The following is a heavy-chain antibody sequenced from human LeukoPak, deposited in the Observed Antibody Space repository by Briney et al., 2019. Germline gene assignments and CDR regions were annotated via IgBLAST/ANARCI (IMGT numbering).Heavy chain of an antibody. CDR1: GGSISSGGYS. V-gene: IGHV4-30-2*01. Sequence: PSETLSLTCAVSGGSISSGGYSWSWIRQPPGKGLEWIGYIYHSGSTYYNPSLKSRVTISVDRSKNQFSLKLSSVTAADTAVYYCARASSWEGGDYWGQGTLVTVSS. CDR2: IYHSGST. J-gene: IGHJ4*02. D-gene: IGHD1-26*01. CDR3: ARASSWEGGDY.